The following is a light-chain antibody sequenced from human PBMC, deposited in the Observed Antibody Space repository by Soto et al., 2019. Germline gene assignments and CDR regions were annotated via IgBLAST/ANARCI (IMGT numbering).Light chain of an antibody. CDR2: RVS. V-gene: IGKV2-30*01. J-gene: IGKJ1*01. CDR3: MQGTHWPRT. Sequence: DVLMTQSPVSLPVGLGQPASISCRSSESLLYNDGVTYLNWFQQRPGQSPRRLIYRVSNRDSGVQDRFGGSGSGTNFTLKLSSVEAEDEGIYYCMQGTHWPRTFGQGTKVEVK. CDR1: ESLLYNDGVTY.